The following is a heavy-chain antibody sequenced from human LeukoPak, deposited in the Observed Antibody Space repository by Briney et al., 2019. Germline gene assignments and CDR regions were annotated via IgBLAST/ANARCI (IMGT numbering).Heavy chain of an antibody. Sequence: GGSLRLSCAASGFTFRSYGMQWVRRAPGKGLEWVAVVSYDDSRNYYADSVKGRFTISRDNCNNVVYLQMNSLRPEDTAVYYCARDRDAGYNSGWNPFDYWGQGMLVTVS. CDR2: VSYDDSRN. V-gene: IGHV3-30*03. J-gene: IGHJ4*02. D-gene: IGHD6-19*01. CDR1: GFTFRSYG. CDR3: ARDRDAGYNSGWNPFDY.